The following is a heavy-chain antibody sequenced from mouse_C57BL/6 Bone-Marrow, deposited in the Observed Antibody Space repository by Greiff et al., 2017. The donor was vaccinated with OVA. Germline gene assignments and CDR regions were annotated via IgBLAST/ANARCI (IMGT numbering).Heavy chain of an antibody. CDR2: IYPRSGNT. J-gene: IGHJ2*01. CDR3: ASWTTTIVAEYYFDY. D-gene: IGHD1-1*01. Sequence: QVQLQQSGAELARPGASVKLSCKASGYTFTSYGISWVKQRTGQGLEWIGEIYPRSGNTYYNEKFKGKATLTADKSSSTAYMELRSLTSEDSAVYFCASWTTTIVAEYYFDYWGQGTTLTVSS. CDR1: GYTFTSYG. V-gene: IGHV1-81*01.